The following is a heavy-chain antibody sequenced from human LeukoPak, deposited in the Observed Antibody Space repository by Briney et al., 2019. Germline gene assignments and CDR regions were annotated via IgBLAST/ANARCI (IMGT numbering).Heavy chain of an antibody. D-gene: IGHD3-3*01. CDR3: AREGSDFWSGYSKGYFDY. J-gene: IGHJ4*02. CDR1: GFTFSSYS. Sequence: GGSLRLFCAVSGFTFSSYSMNWVRRAPGKGLEWVSYIGSSVSTRYYADSVKGRFTISRDNGKHSLYLQMNSLRAEDTAVYYCAREGSDFWSGYSKGYFDYWGQGTLVTVSS. CDR2: IGSSVSTR. V-gene: IGHV3-48*01.